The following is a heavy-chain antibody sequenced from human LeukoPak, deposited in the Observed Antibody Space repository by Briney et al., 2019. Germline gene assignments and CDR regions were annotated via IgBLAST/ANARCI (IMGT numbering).Heavy chain of an antibody. Sequence: GGSLRLSCAASGFTFSGSAMHWVRQSSGKGLEWVGRIRGKSNNYATAYAASVKGRFTISRDDSKNTAYLQMNSLQTEDTAVYYCTRPLIAGFDYWGQGTLVTVSS. CDR3: TRPLIAGFDY. V-gene: IGHV3-73*01. CDR1: GFTFSGSA. CDR2: IRGKSNNYAT. D-gene: IGHD6-13*01. J-gene: IGHJ4*02.